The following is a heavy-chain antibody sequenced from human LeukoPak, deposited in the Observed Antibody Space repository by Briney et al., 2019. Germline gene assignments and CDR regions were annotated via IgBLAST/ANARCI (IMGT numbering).Heavy chain of an antibody. V-gene: IGHV4-34*01. D-gene: IGHD2-21*02. CDR3: ARDPHIVVVTAHFGAPFDY. J-gene: IGHJ4*02. Sequence: SETLSLTCAVYGGSFSGYYWSWIRQPPGKGLEWIGEINHSGSTNYNPSLKSRVTISVDTSKNQFSLKLSSVTAEDTAVYYCARDPHIVVVTAHFGAPFDYWGQGTLVTVSS. CDR1: GGSFSGYY. CDR2: INHSGST.